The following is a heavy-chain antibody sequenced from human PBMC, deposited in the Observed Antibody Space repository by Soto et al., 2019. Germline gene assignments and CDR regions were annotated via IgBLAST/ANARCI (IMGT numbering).Heavy chain of an antibody. Sequence: QVTLKEAGPTLLKPTQTLTLTCTFSGFSLSTSGMGVGWIRQPPGKALEWLALIYWDDDRRHSPSLKSRLTITKDTCKTQVVLTMTNMDPVDTATYYCARRYYDTLTGLPYSVAYWGQGTLVTVSS. J-gene: IGHJ4*02. V-gene: IGHV2-5*02. D-gene: IGHD3-9*01. CDR2: IYWDDDR. CDR3: ARRYYDTLTGLPYSVAY. CDR1: GFSLSTSGMG.